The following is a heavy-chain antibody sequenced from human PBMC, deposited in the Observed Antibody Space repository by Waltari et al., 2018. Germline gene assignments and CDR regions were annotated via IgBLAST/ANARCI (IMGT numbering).Heavy chain of an antibody. Sequence: EVQLVESGGGLVQPGGSLRLSCAASGLAYGMVWLHWVRQAPGKGLVWVSRSNSDGSSTSYADSVKGRFTISKDNAKNTVYLQMNSLRAEDTAIYYCARGARRTTVTTGWWYFDLWGRGTLVTVSS. CDR2: SNSDGSST. J-gene: IGHJ2*01. CDR1: GLAYGMVW. V-gene: IGHV3-74*01. D-gene: IGHD4-17*01. CDR3: ARGARRTTVTTGWWYFDL.